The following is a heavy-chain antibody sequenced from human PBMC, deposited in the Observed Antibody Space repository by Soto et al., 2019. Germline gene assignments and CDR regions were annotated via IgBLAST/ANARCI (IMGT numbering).Heavy chain of an antibody. CDR3: AKEVGYSSGYDYFDY. CDR1: GFTFSSYA. V-gene: IGHV3-23*01. D-gene: IGHD6-19*01. CDR2: ISGSGVST. Sequence: EVQLLGSGGGLVQPGGSLRLSCAASGFTFSSYAMSWVRQAPGKGLEWVSGISGSGVSTHYADSVKGRFTISRDNSKNTLYLQMNSLRAEETAAYYCAKEVGYSSGYDYFDYWGQGTLVTVSS. J-gene: IGHJ4*02.